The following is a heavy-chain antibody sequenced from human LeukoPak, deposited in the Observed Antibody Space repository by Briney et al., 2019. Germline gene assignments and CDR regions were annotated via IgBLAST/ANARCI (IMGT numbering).Heavy chain of an antibody. V-gene: IGHV3-23*01. CDR2: ISGSGYGT. Sequence: GGSLRLSCAASGFTSSSYAMTWVRQAPGKGLEWVSGISGSGYGTYYADSVKGRFTISRDNSKNTLYLQMNSLRVEDTAVYYCANLDYYDTELDYWGQGTLVTVSS. J-gene: IGHJ4*02. D-gene: IGHD3-22*01. CDR3: ANLDYYDTELDY. CDR1: GFTSSSYA.